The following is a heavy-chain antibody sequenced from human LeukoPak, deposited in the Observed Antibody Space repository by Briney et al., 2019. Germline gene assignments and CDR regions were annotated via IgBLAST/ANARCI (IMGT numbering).Heavy chain of an antibody. CDR2: ISAYNGNT. D-gene: IGHD3-10*02. J-gene: IGHJ5*02. CDR3: ARDPSRITMFPQRLDP. V-gene: IGHV1-18*01. CDR1: GYTFTSYG. Sequence: ASVKVSCKASGYTFTSYGISWVRQAPGQGLEWMGWISAYNGNTNYAQKLQGRVTMTTDTSTSTAYMELRSLRSDDTAVYCCARDPSRITMFPQRLDPWGQGTLVTVSS.